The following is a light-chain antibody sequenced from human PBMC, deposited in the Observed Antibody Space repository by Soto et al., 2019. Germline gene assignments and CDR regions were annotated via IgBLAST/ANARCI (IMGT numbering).Light chain of an antibody. V-gene: IGKV3-11*01. CDR3: QQRSSWPKVT. J-gene: IGKJ3*01. CDR1: QSVSSY. CDR2: DAS. Sequence: EIVLTQSPATLSLSPGERATLSCRASQSVSSYLAWYQQKPGQAPRLLIYDASNRATGIPARFSGSGSGTEFTLSISSLEPEDFAVYYCQQRSSWPKVTFGPGTKVDI.